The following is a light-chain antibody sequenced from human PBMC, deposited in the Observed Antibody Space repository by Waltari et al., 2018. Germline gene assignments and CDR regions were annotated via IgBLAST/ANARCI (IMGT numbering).Light chain of an antibody. CDR3: SSYAGSNNVV. V-gene: IGLV2-8*01. Sequence: QSALTQPPSASGSPGQSVTISCTATSSDVGGNNYVSWYQQHPGKAPKLMIYEVSKRPSGVPDRFSGSKSGNTASLTVSGLQAEDEADYYCSSYAGSNNVVFGGGTKLTVL. J-gene: IGLJ2*01. CDR2: EVS. CDR1: SSDVGGNNY.